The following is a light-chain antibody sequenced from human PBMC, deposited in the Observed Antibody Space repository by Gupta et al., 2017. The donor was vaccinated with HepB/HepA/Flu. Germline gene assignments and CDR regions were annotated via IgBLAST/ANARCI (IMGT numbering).Light chain of an antibody. CDR2: GGS. CDR3: QQDSSSYI. V-gene: IGKV3-20*01. Sequence: EIVVTQSPGTLSLSPGERATLSCRASQSVGSFSLAWYQQKPGQAPRLIIYGGSNRATGITDRFSGSGAGTDFTLTSNRRENEDCAVYYVQQDSSSYIFGQGTKVEIK. CDR1: QSVGSFS. J-gene: IGKJ2*01.